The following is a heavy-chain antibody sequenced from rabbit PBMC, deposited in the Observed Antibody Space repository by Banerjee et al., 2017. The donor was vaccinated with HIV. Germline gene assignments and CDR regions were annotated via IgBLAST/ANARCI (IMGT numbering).Heavy chain of an antibody. CDR2: FDNGSGST. Sequence: QEQLVESGGGLVQPEGSLTLTCTASGFSFSSSYWICWVRQAPGKGLEWIGCFDNGSGSTYYASWAKGRFTISKTSSTTVDLKMTSLPAADTATYFCSREHTFWGQGTLVTVS. D-gene: IGHD8-1*01. CDR1: GFSFSSSYW. V-gene: IGHV1S45*01. J-gene: IGHJ3*01. CDR3: SREHTF.